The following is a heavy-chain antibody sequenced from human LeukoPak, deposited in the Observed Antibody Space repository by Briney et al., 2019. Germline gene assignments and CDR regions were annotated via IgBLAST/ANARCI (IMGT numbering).Heavy chain of an antibody. V-gene: IGHV3-30-3*01. CDR2: TPYDGNNK. D-gene: IGHD5-12*01. Sequence: GGSLRLSCAASGFSFSSFAMHWVRQAPGKGLEWVAVTPYDGNNKYYADSVKCRFTISRDNSKNTLYLQMNSLRAEDTALYYCARDGNSGYDLTYYYGMDVWGQGTTVTVAS. J-gene: IGHJ6*02. CDR3: ARDGNSGYDLTYYYGMDV. CDR1: GFSFSSFA.